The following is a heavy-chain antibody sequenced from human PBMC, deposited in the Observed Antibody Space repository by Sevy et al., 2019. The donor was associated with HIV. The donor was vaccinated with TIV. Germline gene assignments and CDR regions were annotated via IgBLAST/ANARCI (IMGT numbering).Heavy chain of an antibody. Sequence: GGSLRLSCIGSGFTFSSYWMNWVRQAPGKGLEWVATIKQDGSHRDSVDSVKGRFTISRDNGKNSLYLQMNSLRAEDTAVYYCARAGPLGHLDHFDHRGQGTLVTVSS. CDR2: IKQDGSHR. D-gene: IGHD1-1*01. CDR1: GFTFSSYW. CDR3: ARAGPLGHLDHFDH. J-gene: IGHJ4*02. V-gene: IGHV3-7*03.